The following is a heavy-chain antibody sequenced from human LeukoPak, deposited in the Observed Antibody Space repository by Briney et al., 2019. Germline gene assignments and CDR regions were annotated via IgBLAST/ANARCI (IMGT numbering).Heavy chain of an antibody. Sequence: ASAKVSCKASGYTFTNYAMNWVRQAPGQGLEWMGWINTKTGNPTYAQGFTGRFVFSLDTFVRTAYLQINSLKAEDSAVYYCARPLYGSGNPPTFDYWGLGTLVTVSS. CDR1: GYTFTNYA. J-gene: IGHJ4*02. CDR2: INTKTGNP. V-gene: IGHV7-4-1*02. CDR3: ARPLYGSGNPPTFDY. D-gene: IGHD3-10*01.